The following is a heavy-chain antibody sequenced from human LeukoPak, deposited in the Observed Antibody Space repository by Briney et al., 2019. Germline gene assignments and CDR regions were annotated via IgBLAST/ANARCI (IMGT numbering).Heavy chain of an antibody. CDR1: GYSFTSYW. D-gene: IGHD6-13*01. CDR2: IYPGDSDI. CDR3: ARRIAGGGIDY. Sequence: GESLKISCKGSGYSFTSYWIGWVRQMPGKGLEWMGIIYPGDSDIRYSPSFQGQVTIPADKSITTAYLQWSGLEASDTAMYYCARRIAGGGIDYWGQGTLVTVSS. V-gene: IGHV5-51*01. J-gene: IGHJ4*02.